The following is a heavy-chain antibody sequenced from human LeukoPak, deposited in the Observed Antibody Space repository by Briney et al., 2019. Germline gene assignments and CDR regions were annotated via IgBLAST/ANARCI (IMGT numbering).Heavy chain of an antibody. J-gene: IGHJ6*03. V-gene: IGHV4-39*07. CDR2: IYYSGST. CDR1: GGSISSSSYY. CDR3: ARVRQTKWILLWFRGRYMDV. Sequence: SETLSLTCTVSGGSISSSSYYWGWIRQPPGKGLEWIGSIYYSGSTYYNPSLKSRVTISVDTSKNQFSLKLSSVTAADTAVYYCARVRQTKWILLWFRGRYMDVWGKGTTVTVSS. D-gene: IGHD5-18*01.